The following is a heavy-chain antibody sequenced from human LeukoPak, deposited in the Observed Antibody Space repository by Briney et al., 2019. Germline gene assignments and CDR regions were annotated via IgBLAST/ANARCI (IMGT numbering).Heavy chain of an antibody. D-gene: IGHD3-10*01. CDR2: ISSSSSYT. CDR1: GFTFSDYY. V-gene: IGHV3-11*03. Sequence: GGSLRLSCAASGFTFSDYYMSWIRQAPGKGLEWVSYISSSSSYTNYADSVKGRFTISRDNAKNSLYLQMNSLRAEDTAIYYCAKDLRSGSNYGFFDYWGQGTLVTVSS. J-gene: IGHJ4*02. CDR3: AKDLRSGSNYGFFDY.